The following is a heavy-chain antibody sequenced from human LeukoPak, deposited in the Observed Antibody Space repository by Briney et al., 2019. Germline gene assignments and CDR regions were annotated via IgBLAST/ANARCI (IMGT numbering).Heavy chain of an antibody. V-gene: IGHV4-59*01. CDR3: ARGLSSSWYSFGSSPNWFDP. CDR2: IYSSGNT. D-gene: IGHD6-13*01. CDR1: GGSITNYY. J-gene: IGHJ5*02. Sequence: SETLSLTCSLSGGSITNYYWSWIRQPPGKGLEWIAWIYSSGNTDYNPSLKSRVTISLGTSNNQFSLRLTSVTASDTAVYYCARGLSSSWYSFGSSPNWFDPWGQGTLVTVSA.